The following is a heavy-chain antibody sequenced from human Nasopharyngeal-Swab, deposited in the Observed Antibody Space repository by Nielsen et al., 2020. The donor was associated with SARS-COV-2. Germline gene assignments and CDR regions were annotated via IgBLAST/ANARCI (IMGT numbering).Heavy chain of an antibody. Sequence: GSLRLSCTVSGGSVSSGSYYWSWIRQPPGKGLEWIGYIYYSGSTNYNPSLKSRVTISVDTSKNQFSLKLSSVTAADTAVYYCARVLKYDFWSGYYTGGDYYYMDVWGKGTTVTVSS. CDR2: IYYSGST. V-gene: IGHV4-61*01. CDR1: GGSVSSGSYY. CDR3: ARVLKYDFWSGYYTGGDYYYMDV. D-gene: IGHD3-3*01. J-gene: IGHJ6*03.